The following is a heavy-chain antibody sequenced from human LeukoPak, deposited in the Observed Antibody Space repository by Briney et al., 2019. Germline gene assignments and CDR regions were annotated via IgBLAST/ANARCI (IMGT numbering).Heavy chain of an antibody. Sequence: SETLSLTCTVSGGSISSSSYYWGWIRQPPGKGLEWIGSIYTSGSTNYNPSLKSRVTISVDTSKNQFSLKLSSVTAVDTAVYYCARGKGYSYGHADYWGQGTLVTVSS. CDR2: IYTSGST. V-gene: IGHV4-39*07. D-gene: IGHD5-18*01. J-gene: IGHJ4*02. CDR1: GGSISSSSYY. CDR3: ARGKGYSYGHADY.